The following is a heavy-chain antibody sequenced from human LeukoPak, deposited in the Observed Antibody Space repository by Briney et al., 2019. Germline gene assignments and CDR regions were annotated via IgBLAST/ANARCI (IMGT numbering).Heavy chain of an antibody. D-gene: IGHD3-9*01. CDR1: GGSMRSSNFY. CDR2: INYSGST. J-gene: IGHJ5*02. CDR3: ARTHFDSLGWFAP. Sequence: AETLSLTCTVSGGSMRSSNFYWGWIRQPPVKGLEWIGNINYSGSTYYNTSVKSRVTLSVDVSKNRFSLNLTSVTAAGTALYFCARTHFDSLGWFAPSSQG. V-gene: IGHV4-39*07.